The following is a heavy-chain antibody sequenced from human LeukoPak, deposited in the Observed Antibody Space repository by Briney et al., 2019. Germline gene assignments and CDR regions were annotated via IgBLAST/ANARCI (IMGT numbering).Heavy chain of an antibody. D-gene: IGHD6-13*01. CDR3: ASGVSQQLVSVSGYYYGMDV. CDR1: GFTFSSYS. CDR2: ISSSSSYI. V-gene: IGHV3-21*01. J-gene: IGHJ6*02. Sequence: KPGGSLRLPCAASGFTFSSYSMNWVRQAPGKGLEWVSSISSSSSYIYYADSVKGRFTISRDNAKNSLYLQMNSLRAEDTAVYYCASGVSQQLVSVSGYYYGMDVWGQGTTVTVSS.